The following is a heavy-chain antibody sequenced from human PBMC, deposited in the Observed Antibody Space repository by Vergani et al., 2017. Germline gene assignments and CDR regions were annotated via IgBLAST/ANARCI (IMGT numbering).Heavy chain of an antibody. D-gene: IGHD3/OR15-3a*01. CDR3: AKEGTSTYYYYYMDV. CDR2: ISYDGSNK. J-gene: IGHJ6*03. Sequence: QVQLVESGGGVVQPGRSLRLSCAASGFTFSSYGMHWVRQAPGKGLEWVAVISYDGSNKYYADSVKGRFTISRGNSKNTLYLQMNSLRAEDTAVYYCAKEGTSTYYYYYMDVWGKGTTVTVSS. V-gene: IGHV3-30*18. CDR1: GFTFSSYG.